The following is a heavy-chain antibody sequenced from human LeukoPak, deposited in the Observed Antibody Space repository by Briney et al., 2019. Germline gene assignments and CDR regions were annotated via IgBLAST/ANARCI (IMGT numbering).Heavy chain of an antibody. J-gene: IGHJ4*02. CDR1: GFTFSTSA. D-gene: IGHD1-1*01. CDR2: ISPTSGAI. CDR3: ASGIRERGFDY. V-gene: IGHV3-21*01. Sequence: PGGSLRLSCAASGFTFSTSAMNWVRQAPGRGLEWVSSISPTSGAIFYADSLRGRFTISRDNAKNSLYLQMNSLRAEDTALYFCASGIRERGFDYWGQGTLVTVSS.